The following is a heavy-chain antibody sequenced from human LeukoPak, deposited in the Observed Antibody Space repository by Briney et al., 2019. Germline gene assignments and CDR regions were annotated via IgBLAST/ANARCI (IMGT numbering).Heavy chain of an antibody. CDR1: GFTFSSYA. Sequence: GGSLRLSCAASGFTFSSYAMSWVRQAPGKGLEWVSAISGCGGSTYYADFVQGRFTISRDNSKNTLYLQTNSLRAEDTAVYYCAKDEYDDILTGYYMDYWGQGTLVTVSS. CDR2: ISGCGGST. J-gene: IGHJ4*02. D-gene: IGHD3-9*01. CDR3: AKDEYDDILTGYYMDY. V-gene: IGHV3-23*01.